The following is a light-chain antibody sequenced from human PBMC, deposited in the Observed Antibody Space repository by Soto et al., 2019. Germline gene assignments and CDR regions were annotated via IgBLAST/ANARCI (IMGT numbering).Light chain of an antibody. CDR3: QQRDIWPWT. CDR2: KAS. Sequence: DIHMTQSPSTLSGSVGDRVTITCRASQTISSWLAWYQQKPGKAPKLLIYKASTLKSGVPSRFSGSGSGTEFTLTISSLEPEDFAVYYCQQRDIWPWTFGQGTKVDIK. J-gene: IGKJ1*01. V-gene: IGKV1-5*03. CDR1: QTISSW.